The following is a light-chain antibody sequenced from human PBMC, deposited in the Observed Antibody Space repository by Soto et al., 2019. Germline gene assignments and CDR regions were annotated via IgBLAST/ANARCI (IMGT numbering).Light chain of an antibody. CDR3: GSYTTSANYV. CDR1: SSDIDAYNY. Sequence: SVLTQPASVSGSPGQSITISCTGTSSDIDAYNYVSWYQQHPGKAPKLMIYDVSNRPSGISNRFSGSKSGNTASLTISGLQAEDEADYYCGSYTTSANYVFXTGTKVTVL. V-gene: IGLV2-14*01. J-gene: IGLJ1*01. CDR2: DVS.